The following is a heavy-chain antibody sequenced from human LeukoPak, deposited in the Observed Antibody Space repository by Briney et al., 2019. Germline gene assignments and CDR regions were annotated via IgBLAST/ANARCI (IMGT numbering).Heavy chain of an antibody. V-gene: IGHV1-8*03. CDR1: GGTFSSYA. D-gene: IGHD3-22*01. Sequence: ASVKVSCKASGGTFSSYAISWVRQATGQGLEWMGWMNPNSGNTGYAQKFQGRVTITRNTSISTAYMELSSLRSEDTAVYYCARGGYYDSSDYWGQGTLVTVSS. J-gene: IGHJ4*02. CDR2: MNPNSGNT. CDR3: ARGGYYDSSDY.